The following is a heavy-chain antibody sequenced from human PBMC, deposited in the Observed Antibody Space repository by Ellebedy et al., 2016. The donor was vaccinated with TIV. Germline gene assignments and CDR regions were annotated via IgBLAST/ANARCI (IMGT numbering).Heavy chain of an antibody. CDR3: ARDLGRYGMDV. CDR1: GGSISSYY. Sequence: MPSETLSLTCIVSGGSISSYYWSWIRQPPGQGLERIGDIHHSGNSHIHPSLKSRVTLSLDTSKNQFSLDLSSVTAADTATYYCARDLGRYGMDVWGQGTTVTVSS. J-gene: IGHJ6*02. V-gene: IGHV4-59*01. CDR2: IHHSGNS.